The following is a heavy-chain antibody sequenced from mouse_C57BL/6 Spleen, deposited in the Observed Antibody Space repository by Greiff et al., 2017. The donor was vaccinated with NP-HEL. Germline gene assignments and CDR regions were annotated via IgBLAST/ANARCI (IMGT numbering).Heavy chain of an antibody. D-gene: IGHD1-1*01. CDR2: IRLKSDNYAT. CDR3: LSYGGFAY. Sequence: EVHLVESGGGLVQPGGSMKLSCVASGFTFSNYWMNWVRQSPEKGLEWVAQIRLKSDNYATHYAESVKGRFTISRDDSKSSVYLQMNNLRAEDTGIYYCLSYGGFAYWGQGTLVTVSA. CDR1: GFTFSNYW. J-gene: IGHJ3*01. V-gene: IGHV6-3*01.